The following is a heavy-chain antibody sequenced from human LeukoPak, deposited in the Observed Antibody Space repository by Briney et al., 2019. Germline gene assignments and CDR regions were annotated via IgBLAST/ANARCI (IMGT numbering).Heavy chain of an antibody. CDR3: AREVRGMPNWFDP. D-gene: IGHD3-16*01. V-gene: IGHV1-69*13. CDR2: IIPIFGTA. CDR1: GGTFSSYA. Sequence: ASVKVSCKASGGTFSSYAISWVRQAPGQGLEWMGGIIPIFGTANYAQKFQGRVTITADESTSTAYMELSSLRSEDTAVYYCAREVRGMPNWFDPWGQRTLVTVSS. J-gene: IGHJ5*02.